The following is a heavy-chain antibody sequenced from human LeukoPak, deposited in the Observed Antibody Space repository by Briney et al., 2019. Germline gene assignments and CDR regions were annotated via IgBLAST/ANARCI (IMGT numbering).Heavy chain of an antibody. CDR1: GYTFSDYY. Sequence: SVKVSCKASGYTFSDYYMHWVRQAPGQGLEWMGGIMPMFGKANYAQKFQGRVTTTADKATSTAYMELSSLRSEDTAVYYCAGGRTDIVVVPATLRNYYFDYWGQGTLVTVSS. CDR3: AGGRTDIVVVPATLRNYYFDY. D-gene: IGHD2-2*01. V-gene: IGHV1-69*06. J-gene: IGHJ4*02. CDR2: IMPMFGKA.